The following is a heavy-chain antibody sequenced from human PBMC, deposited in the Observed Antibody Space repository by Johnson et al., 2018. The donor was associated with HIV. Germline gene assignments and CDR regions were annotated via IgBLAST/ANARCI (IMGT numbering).Heavy chain of an antibody. V-gene: IGHV3-20*04. D-gene: IGHD1-26*01. CDR3: ARAVGGSYGGAFDI. CDR2: INWNGGST. CDR1: GFTISTFW. J-gene: IGHJ3*02. Sequence: VQLVESGGALVQPGGSLRLSCEVSGFTISTFWMHWVRQAPGKGLEWVSGINWNGGSTGYADSVKGRFTISRDNAKNSLYLRMSGLRAEDTAFYYCARAVGGSYGGAFDIWGHGTVVTVAS.